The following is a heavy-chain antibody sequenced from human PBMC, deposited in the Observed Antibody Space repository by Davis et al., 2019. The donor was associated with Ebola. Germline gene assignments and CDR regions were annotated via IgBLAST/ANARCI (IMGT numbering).Heavy chain of an antibody. D-gene: IGHD6-19*01. Sequence: PGGSLRLSCAASGFTFSTYSMNWVRQAPGKGLEWVSSISTSSSYISYADSVKGRFTISRDNSKNTLYLQMNSLRAEDTAVYYRAKGQGGGWNFDYWGQGTLVTVSS. CDR3: AKGQGGGWNFDY. CDR1: GFTFSTYS. J-gene: IGHJ4*02. CDR2: ISTSSSYI. V-gene: IGHV3-21*04.